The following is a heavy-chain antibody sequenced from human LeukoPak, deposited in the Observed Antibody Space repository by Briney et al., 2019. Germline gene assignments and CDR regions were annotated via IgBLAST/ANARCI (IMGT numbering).Heavy chain of an antibody. Sequence: QPGGSLRHSCAASEFTFNRYWMSWVRQAPGKGLEWVANIKKDGSEKYYVDSVKGRFTISRDNAKNSVHLQMNSLRAEDTAVYYSARGLAAPDYWGQGTLVTVSS. D-gene: IGHD6-13*01. CDR1: EFTFNRYW. CDR3: ARGLAAPDY. V-gene: IGHV3-7*03. J-gene: IGHJ4*02. CDR2: IKKDGSEK.